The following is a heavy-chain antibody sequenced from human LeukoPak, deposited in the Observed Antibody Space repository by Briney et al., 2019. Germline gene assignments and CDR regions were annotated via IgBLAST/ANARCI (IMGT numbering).Heavy chain of an antibody. CDR1: GDTFNSYA. V-gene: IGHV3-23*01. Sequence: GGSLRLSCAASGDTFNSYAKSWVRQAPGKGLEWVSSISGSGVVTYYADSVKGRFTISRDNAKNSLYLQMNSLRAEDTAVYYCAGDYGSGSIDYWGQGTLVTVSS. J-gene: IGHJ4*02. CDR3: AGDYGSGSIDY. CDR2: ISGSGVVT. D-gene: IGHD3-10*01.